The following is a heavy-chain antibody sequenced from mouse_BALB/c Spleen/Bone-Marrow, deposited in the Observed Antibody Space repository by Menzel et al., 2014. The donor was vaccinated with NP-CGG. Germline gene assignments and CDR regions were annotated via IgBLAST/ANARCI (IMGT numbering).Heavy chain of an antibody. CDR1: GINIKDTY. CDR3: ARYRLGTYFDF. CDR2: IDPANGNA. J-gene: IGHJ2*01. V-gene: IGHV14-3*02. Sequence: VQLKQSGAELVKPGASVKLSCTASGINIKDTYMHWVKQRPEQGLEWIGRIDPANGNAKYDPKFQGKATITADTSSNTAYLQLSSLTSEDTAVYYCARYRLGTYFDFWGQGTTLTVSS. D-gene: IGHD2-14*01.